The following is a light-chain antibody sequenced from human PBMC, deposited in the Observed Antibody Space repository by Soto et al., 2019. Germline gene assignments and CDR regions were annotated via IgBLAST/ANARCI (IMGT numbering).Light chain of an antibody. J-gene: IGKJ1*01. V-gene: IGKV3-20*01. CDR2: GAS. Sequence: EIVLTQSPGTLSLSPRERATLSCRASQSVSNNYLAWYQHRPGQAPRLLIYGASTRAPDIPDRFSGSGAGTEFTLTISSLEPEDFAVYYCQEYAALPRTFGQGTQVAV. CDR3: QEYAALPRT. CDR1: QSVSNNY.